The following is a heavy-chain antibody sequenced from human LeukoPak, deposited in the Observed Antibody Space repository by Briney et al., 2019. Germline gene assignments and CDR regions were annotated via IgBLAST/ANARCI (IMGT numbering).Heavy chain of an antibody. CDR2: MHSSGGT. Sequence: PSETLSLTCVVSGGSISAYYWNWIRQPAGKGLGWVGRMHSSGGTTSNPSLMSRATMSLDTSRNHFSLNLPSVTAADTGILYCATMFGESSDFVHWGEGTLVTVSS. CDR1: GGSISAYY. J-gene: IGHJ4*02. V-gene: IGHV4-4*07. D-gene: IGHD3-10*02. CDR3: ATMFGESSDFVH.